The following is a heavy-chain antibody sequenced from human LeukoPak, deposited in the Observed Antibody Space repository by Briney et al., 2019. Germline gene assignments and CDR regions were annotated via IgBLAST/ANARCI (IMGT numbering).Heavy chain of an antibody. CDR3: ARESPLGYCSGGSCSDAFDI. V-gene: IGHV3-66*01. CDR1: GFFVNINY. CDR2: IYSGGST. Sequence: GGSLRLSCAASGFFVNINYMTWIRQAPGKGLEWVSVIYSGGSTYYADSVKGRFTISRDNSKNTLYLQMNSLRAEDTAVYYCARESPLGYCSGGSCSDAFDIWGQGTMVTVSS. J-gene: IGHJ3*02. D-gene: IGHD2-15*01.